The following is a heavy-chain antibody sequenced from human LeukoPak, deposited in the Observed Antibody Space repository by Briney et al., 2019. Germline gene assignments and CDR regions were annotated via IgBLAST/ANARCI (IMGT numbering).Heavy chain of an antibody. Sequence: SETLSLTCTVSGFSISTYCWSWIRQPPGKGLEWIGYISYSGSTSYNPSLRSRVTISVDTSKNHFFLKLSSVTAADTAVYYCATDGNFDLWGRGTLVTVSS. D-gene: IGHD1-26*01. J-gene: IGHJ2*01. V-gene: IGHV4-59*01. CDR2: ISYSGST. CDR3: ATDGNFDL. CDR1: GFSISTYC.